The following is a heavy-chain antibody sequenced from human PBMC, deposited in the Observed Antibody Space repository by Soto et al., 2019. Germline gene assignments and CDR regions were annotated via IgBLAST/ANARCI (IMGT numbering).Heavy chain of an antibody. J-gene: IGHJ4*02. CDR2: ISAYNGNT. D-gene: IGHD6-19*01. V-gene: IGHV1-18*01. Sequence: QVPLVQSGDAVKKPGASVKVSCKSSGYTFTSYGISWVRQAPGQGLEWMGWISAYNGNTNYAQKLQGRVTMTTDTSTSTAYMELRILRSDDTAVYYCARAVAGPLFSDYWGQGTLVSVSS. CDR1: GYTFTSYG. CDR3: ARAVAGPLFSDY.